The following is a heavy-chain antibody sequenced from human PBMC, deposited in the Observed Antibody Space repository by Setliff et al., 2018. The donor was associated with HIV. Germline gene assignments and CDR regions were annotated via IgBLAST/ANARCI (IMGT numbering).Heavy chain of an antibody. CDR2: IYTSGST. V-gene: IGHV4-4*08. Sequence: SETLSLTCTVSGGSISSYYWSWIRQPPGKGLEWIGYIYTSGSTNYNPSLKSLVTMSVGTSKNQFSLKLSSVTAADTAVYYCARCYYNFWSGYPLDYMDVWGKGTAVTVSS. CDR1: GGSISSYY. D-gene: IGHD3-3*01. CDR3: ARCYYNFWSGYPLDYMDV. J-gene: IGHJ6*03.